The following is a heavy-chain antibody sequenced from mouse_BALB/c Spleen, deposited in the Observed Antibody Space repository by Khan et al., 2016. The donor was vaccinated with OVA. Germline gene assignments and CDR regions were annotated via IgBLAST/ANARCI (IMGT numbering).Heavy chain of an antibody. Sequence: QVQLKESGAELAKPGASVKMSCRASGYTFTNYWMHWVKQRPGQGLEWIGYINPSTGYTEYNQKFKDKATLTADKSSSTAYMQLSSLTSEDSTVYYWVNHGSSSAWFSYWGQGTLVTVSA. D-gene: IGHD1-1*01. CDR2: INPSTGYT. V-gene: IGHV1-7*01. J-gene: IGHJ3*01. CDR1: GYTFTNYW. CDR3: VNHGSSSAWFSY.